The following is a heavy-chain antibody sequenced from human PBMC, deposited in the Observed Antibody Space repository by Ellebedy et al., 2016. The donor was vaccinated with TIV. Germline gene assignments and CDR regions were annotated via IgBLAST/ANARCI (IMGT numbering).Heavy chain of an antibody. CDR2: IYNGDNT. CDR3: ARTAANIYYGMDV. J-gene: IGHJ6*02. Sequence: GESLKISXAASGFTFSTYVMSWVRQAPGKGLEWVSVIYNGDNTHYADSVKGRFTISRDTSNNMFYLQMNSLRAEDTAVYYSARTAANIYYGMDVWGQGTTVTVSS. V-gene: IGHV3-66*01. CDR1: GFTFSTYV.